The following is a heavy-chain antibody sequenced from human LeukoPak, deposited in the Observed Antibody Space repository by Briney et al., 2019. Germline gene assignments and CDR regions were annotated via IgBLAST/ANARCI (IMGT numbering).Heavy chain of an antibody. J-gene: IGHJ5*02. D-gene: IGHD4-11*01. V-gene: IGHV1-2*02. Sequence: ASVTVSCKSSVYGFIDFYFNWVRQAPGQGLEWMGWINPHSGATNYAQRFQGRVSMDASFDTAYMELSRLTSDDTAVYYCATSSTVTHTRDPWGQGTLVTVSS. CDR2: INPHSGAT. CDR3: ATSSTVTHTRDP. CDR1: VYGFIDFY.